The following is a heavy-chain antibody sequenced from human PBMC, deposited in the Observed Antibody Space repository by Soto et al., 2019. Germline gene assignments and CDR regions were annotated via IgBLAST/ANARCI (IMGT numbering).Heavy chain of an antibody. V-gene: IGHV1-69*06. CDR2: ISPIFGTA. CDR3: ARAKEYSSSWYRDYYYGMEV. CDR1: GGTFSSYA. D-gene: IGHD6-13*01. J-gene: IGHJ6*02. Sequence: SVKVSCKASGGTFSSYAISWVRQAPGQVLERMGGISPIFGTANYAQKFQGRVTITADKSTSTAYMELSSLRSEDTAVYYCARAKEYSSSWYRDYYYGMEVWGQGTTVTVSS.